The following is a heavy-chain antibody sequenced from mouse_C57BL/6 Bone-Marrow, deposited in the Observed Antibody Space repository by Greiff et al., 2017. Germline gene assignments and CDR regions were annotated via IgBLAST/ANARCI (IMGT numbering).Heavy chain of an antibody. J-gene: IGHJ1*03. CDR2: IDPEDGET. Sequence: EVQVVESGAELVKPGASVKLSCTASGFNFNDYYMPWVKQRPEQGLEWIGRIDPEDGETKYAPNFQGKATITADTSSNTAYLQLSSLTSEDTAVYYCTLYYYSRGWYFDVWGTGTTVTVSS. CDR1: GFNFNDYY. V-gene: IGHV14-2*01. CDR3: TLYYYSRGWYFDV. D-gene: IGHD2-1*01.